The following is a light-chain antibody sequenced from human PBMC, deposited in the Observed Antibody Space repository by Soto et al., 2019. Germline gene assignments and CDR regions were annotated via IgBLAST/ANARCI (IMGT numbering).Light chain of an antibody. J-gene: IGKJ4*01. CDR2: TAS. V-gene: IGKV1D-12*01. CDR3: QQSNTLVT. Sequence: DLYLTQSPSSVSASVGDSVTITCRVCQDISSWLAWYQQRPGKAPKLLIYTASLLESGVPSRFSGSGFGTDFTLTVSSLQPEDVATYYCQQSNTLVTFGGGTKVEI. CDR1: QDISSW.